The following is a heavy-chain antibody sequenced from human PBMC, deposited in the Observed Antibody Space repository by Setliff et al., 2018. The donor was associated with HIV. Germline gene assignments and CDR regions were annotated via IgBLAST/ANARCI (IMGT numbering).Heavy chain of an antibody. J-gene: IGHJ5*02. CDR3: ARENGWLFGWFDP. V-gene: IGHV4-34*09. Sequence: KSSETLSLTCAVYGGSFSDNYWTWIRQPPGKALEWVGYIYYSGRTSHSGSTYYNPSVASRITISGDTSKNQFSLKLTSVTAADTAIYYCARENGWLFGWFDPWGQGTPVTVSS. CDR1: GGSFSDNY. CDR2: I. D-gene: IGHD3-22*01.